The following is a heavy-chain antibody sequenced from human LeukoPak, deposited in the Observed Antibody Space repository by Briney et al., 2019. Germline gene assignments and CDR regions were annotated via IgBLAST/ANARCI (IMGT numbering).Heavy chain of an antibody. CDR1: GGTFSSYA. V-gene: IGHV1-69*13. CDR2: IIPIFGTA. D-gene: IGHD5-24*01. CDR3: ARVEWDGYNWVDFDY. J-gene: IGHJ4*02. Sequence: ASVKVSCKASGGTFSSYAISWVRQAPRHGLECMGGIIPIFGTANYAQKFQGRVTITADESTSTAYMELSSLRSEDTAVYYCARVEWDGYNWVDFDYWGQGTLVTVSS.